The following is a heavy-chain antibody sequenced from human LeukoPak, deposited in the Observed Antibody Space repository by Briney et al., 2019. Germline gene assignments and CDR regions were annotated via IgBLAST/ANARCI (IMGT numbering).Heavy chain of an antibody. V-gene: IGHV3-23*01. Sequence: GGTLRLSCAASGFTFSSYGMSWVRQAPGKGLEWVSGMSGSGGSTYYADSVKGRFTISRDNSKNTLYLQMNSLRAEDTALYYCAKDRHSKWLRLRDVFDYWGQGTLVTVSS. CDR3: AKDRHSKWLRLRDVFDY. D-gene: IGHD5-12*01. CDR1: GFTFSSYG. J-gene: IGHJ4*02. CDR2: MSGSGGST.